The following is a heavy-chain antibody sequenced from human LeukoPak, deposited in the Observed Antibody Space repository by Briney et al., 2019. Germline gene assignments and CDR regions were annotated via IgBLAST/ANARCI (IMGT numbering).Heavy chain of an antibody. CDR2: IYYSGST. D-gene: IGHD6-19*01. CDR1: GGSISSSSYY. CDR3: ARPHSSGWYGGFDI. J-gene: IGHJ3*02. V-gene: IGHV4-61*05. Sequence: KPSETLSLTCTVSGGSISSSSYYWGWIRQPPGKGLEWIGYIYYSGSTSYNPSLKSRVTISLDTSKNQFSLKLRSVTAADTAVYYCARPHSSGWYGGFDIWGQGTMVTVSS.